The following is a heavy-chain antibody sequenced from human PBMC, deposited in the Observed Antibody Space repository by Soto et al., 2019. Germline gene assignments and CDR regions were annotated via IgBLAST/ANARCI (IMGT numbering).Heavy chain of an antibody. CDR1: GYTFSSSG. Sequence: ASVKVSCKASGYTFSSSGISWVRQAPGQGLEWMGWISTDNDNTKYAQHLQGRVSMTTDTSTSTAYMGLRSLRSDDTAVYYCARVVGSGSYYNLYNWLDPWGKGTLATLAS. V-gene: IGHV1-18*01. D-gene: IGHD3-10*01. CDR3: ARVVGSGSYYNLYNWLDP. J-gene: IGHJ5*02. CDR2: ISTDNDNT.